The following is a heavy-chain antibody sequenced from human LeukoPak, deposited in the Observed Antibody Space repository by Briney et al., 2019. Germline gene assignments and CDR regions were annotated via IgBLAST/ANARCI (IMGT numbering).Heavy chain of an antibody. J-gene: IGHJ5*02. Sequence: PGGSLRLSCAASGVTLSSYSMNWVRQAPGKGLEWVSSISSSSSYIYYADSVKGRFTISRDNAKNSLYLQMNSLRAEDTAVYYCARAVGLTDWFDPWGQGTLVTVSS. CDR2: ISSSSSYI. D-gene: IGHD1-26*01. CDR1: GVTLSSYS. V-gene: IGHV3-21*01. CDR3: ARAVGLTDWFDP.